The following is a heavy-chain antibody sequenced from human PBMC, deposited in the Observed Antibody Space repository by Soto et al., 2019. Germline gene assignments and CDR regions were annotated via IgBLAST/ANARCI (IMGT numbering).Heavy chain of an antibody. J-gene: IGHJ3*02. D-gene: IGHD3-9*01. CDR1: GFTFSSYA. CDR2: ISYDGSNK. V-gene: IGHV3-30-3*01. Sequence: GGSLRLSCAASGFTFSSYAMHWVRQAPGKGLEWVAVISYDGSNKYYADSVKGRFTISRDNSKNTLYLQMNSLRAEDTAVYYCARDLRVGDILRPLTYAFDIWGQGTMVTVSS. CDR3: ARDLRVGDILRPLTYAFDI.